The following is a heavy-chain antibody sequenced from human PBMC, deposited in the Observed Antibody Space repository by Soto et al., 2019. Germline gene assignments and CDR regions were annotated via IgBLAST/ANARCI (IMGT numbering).Heavy chain of an antibody. Sequence: ASVKVSCKVSGYTLTELSMHWVRQAPGKGLEWMGGFDPEDGETIYAQKFQGRVTMTEDTSTDTAYMELSSLRSEDTAVYYCARGVFAYSNPTYNWFDPWGQGTLVTVSS. CDR2: FDPEDGET. V-gene: IGHV1-24*01. D-gene: IGHD4-4*01. CDR3: ARGVFAYSNPTYNWFDP. CDR1: GYTLTELS. J-gene: IGHJ5*02.